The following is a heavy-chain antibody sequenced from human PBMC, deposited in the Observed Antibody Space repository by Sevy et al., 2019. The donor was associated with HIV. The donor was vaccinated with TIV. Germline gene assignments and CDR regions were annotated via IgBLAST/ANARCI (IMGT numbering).Heavy chain of an antibody. D-gene: IGHD5-12*01. V-gene: IGHV5-10-1*01. CDR1: GYGFTSFW. CDR2: IDPSNSYT. Sequence: GESLKISCKGSGYGFTSFWITWVRQMPGKGLEWMGRIDPSNSYTLYSPSFQGHVTISADKSISTAYLQWSGLKASDTAMYYCARNNGYDSPGYWGQGTLVTVSS. CDR3: ARNNGYDSPGY. J-gene: IGHJ4*02.